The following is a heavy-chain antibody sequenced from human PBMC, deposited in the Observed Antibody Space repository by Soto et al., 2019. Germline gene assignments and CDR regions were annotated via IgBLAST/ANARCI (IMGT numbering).Heavy chain of an antibody. V-gene: IGHV3-30*18. CDR2: ISYDGSNK. Sequence: QVQLVESGGGVVQPGRSLRLSCAASGFTFSSYGMHWVRQAPGKGLEWVAVISYDGSNKYYADSVKGRFTISRDNSKNTLYLQMNSLRAEDTAVYYCAKVSNGAVVADYWGQGTLVTVSS. D-gene: IGHD6-19*01. CDR1: GFTFSSYG. CDR3: AKVSNGAVVADY. J-gene: IGHJ4*02.